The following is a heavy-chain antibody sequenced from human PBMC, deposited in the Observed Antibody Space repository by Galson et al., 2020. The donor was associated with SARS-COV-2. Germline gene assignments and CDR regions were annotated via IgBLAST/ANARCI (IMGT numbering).Heavy chain of an antibody. CDR2: IYYSGTT. CDR3: ARGAITMVRGVIELPFGY. V-gene: IGHV4-31*03. Sequence: ASETLSLTCTVPGGSISTGGYYWSWIRQHPGKGLEWIGYIYYSGTTYYNPSLKSRVTISLDTSKNQLSLKLSSVTAADTAMYYCARGAITMVRGVIELPFGYWGQGTLVTVSS. J-gene: IGHJ4*02. CDR1: GGSISTGGYY. D-gene: IGHD3-10*01.